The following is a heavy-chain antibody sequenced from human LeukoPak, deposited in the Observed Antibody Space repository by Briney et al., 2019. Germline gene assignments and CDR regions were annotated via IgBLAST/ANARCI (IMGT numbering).Heavy chain of an antibody. J-gene: IGHJ1*01. CDR3: ARAMYYYDSSGCYSEYFQH. CDR2: IIPIFGTA. D-gene: IGHD3-22*01. Sequence: SVKVSCKASGGTFSSYAISWVRQAPGQGLEWMGGIIPIFGTANYAQKFQGRVTITTDESTSTAYMELSSLRSEDTAVYYCARAMYYYDSSGCYSEYFQHWGQGTLVTVSS. V-gene: IGHV1-69*05. CDR1: GGTFSSYA.